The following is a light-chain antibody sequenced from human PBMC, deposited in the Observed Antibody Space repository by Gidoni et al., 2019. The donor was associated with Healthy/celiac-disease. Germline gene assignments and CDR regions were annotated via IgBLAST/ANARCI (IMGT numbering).Light chain of an antibody. J-gene: IGKJ1*01. Sequence: EIVLTQSPATLSLSPGERATLSCRASQSVSSYLAWYQQKPGQAPRLLIYDASNRATGIPARFSGSGSGTDLTLTISSLEPEDFAVYYCQQRSNWPRTFXQXTKVEIK. CDR2: DAS. CDR1: QSVSSY. CDR3: QQRSNWPRT. V-gene: IGKV3-11*01.